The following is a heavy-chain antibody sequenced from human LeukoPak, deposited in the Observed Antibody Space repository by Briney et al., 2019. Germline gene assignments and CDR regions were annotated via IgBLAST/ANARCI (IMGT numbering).Heavy chain of an antibody. CDR3: ARDLYRSSFDY. V-gene: IGHV3-33*01. J-gene: IGHJ4*02. D-gene: IGHD6-13*01. Sequence: GGSLRLSCVASGFTFRTYGMHWVRQAPGKGLEWEAVMWSDGSSEYYGDSVKGRFTISRDDSKNTVYLQMNSLRAEDTAVYYCARDLYRSSFDYWGQGTLVTASS. CDR1: GFTFRTYG. CDR2: MWSDGSSE.